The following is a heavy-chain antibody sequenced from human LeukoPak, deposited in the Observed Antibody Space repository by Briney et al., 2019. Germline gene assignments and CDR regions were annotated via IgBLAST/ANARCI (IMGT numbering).Heavy chain of an antibody. Sequence: SETLSLTCVVCGGSFSGYFWSWIRQPPGKGLEWIGEINHSGSTKYNPSLKSRVTISVDMSKNQCSLKLSSVTAADPAVYYCARSTSLHLWKRVDYWGQGTLVTVSS. CDR1: GGSFSGYF. D-gene: IGHD3-16*02. V-gene: IGHV4-34*01. J-gene: IGHJ4*02. CDR2: INHSGST. CDR3: ARSTSLHLWKRVDY.